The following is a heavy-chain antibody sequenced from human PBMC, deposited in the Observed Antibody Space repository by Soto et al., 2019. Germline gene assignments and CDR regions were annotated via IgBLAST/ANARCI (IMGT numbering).Heavy chain of an antibody. J-gene: IGHJ4*02. CDR3: ARVSVSSNWYIDY. CDR1: GFTFSSYA. Sequence: GGSLRLSCAASGFTFSSYAMNWVRQAPGKGLEWVSAISGSAATTHFADSVKGRFTISRDNSKNTLYLQMNSLRAEDTAVYYCARVSVSSNWYIDYWGQGTLVTVSS. V-gene: IGHV3-23*01. CDR2: ISGSAATT. D-gene: IGHD6-13*01.